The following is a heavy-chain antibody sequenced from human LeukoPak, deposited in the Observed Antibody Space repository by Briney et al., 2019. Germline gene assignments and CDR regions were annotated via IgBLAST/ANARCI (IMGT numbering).Heavy chain of an antibody. CDR3: ARTARVFDR. J-gene: IGHJ4*02. V-gene: IGHV4-4*08. CDR1: DDSLSSYY. Sequence: SSETLSLTCTVSDDSLSSYYFSWIRQPPGKALECIGYIYKSGDTNSNPSLNGRVTMSLDMSNKQFSLRLRSVTAADTAVYFCARTARVFDRWGQGLLVTVSS. CDR2: IYKSGDT. D-gene: IGHD2-21*02.